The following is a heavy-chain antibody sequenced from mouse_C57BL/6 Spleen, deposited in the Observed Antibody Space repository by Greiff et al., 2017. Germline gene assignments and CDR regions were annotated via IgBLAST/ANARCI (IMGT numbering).Heavy chain of an antibody. V-gene: IGHV1-59*01. CDR1: GYTFTSYW. D-gene: IGHD1-1*01. CDR3: ARGLYGSSFYWYFDV. J-gene: IGHJ1*03. Sequence: VQLQQPGAELVRPGTSVKLSCKASGYTFTSYWMHWVKQRPGQGLEWIGVIDPSDSYTNYNQKFKGKATLTVDTSSSTAYMQLSSLTSEDSAVYYCARGLYGSSFYWYFDVWGTGTTVTVSS. CDR2: IDPSDSYT.